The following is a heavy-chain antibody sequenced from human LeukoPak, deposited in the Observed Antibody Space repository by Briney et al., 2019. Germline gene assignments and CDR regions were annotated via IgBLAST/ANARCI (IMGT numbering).Heavy chain of an antibody. CDR1: GFTFSSYA. J-gene: IGHJ4*02. CDR2: ISGSGGST. D-gene: IGHD7-27*01. Sequence: PGGSLRLSCAASGFTFSSYAMSWVRQAPGKGLEWVSAISGSGGSTYYADSVKGRFTISGDNSKNTLYLQMNSLRAEDTAVYYCAKDPTLLGAFDYWGQGTLVTVSS. CDR3: AKDPTLLGAFDY. V-gene: IGHV3-23*01.